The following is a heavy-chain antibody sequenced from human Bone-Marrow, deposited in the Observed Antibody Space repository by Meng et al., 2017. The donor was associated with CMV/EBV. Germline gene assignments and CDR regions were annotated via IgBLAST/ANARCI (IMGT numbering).Heavy chain of an antibody. V-gene: IGHV4-39*07. J-gene: IGHJ5*02. CDR1: GGSISRSSYY. CDR3: ARDGHYDILTGYNWFDP. CDR2: IYYSGST. Sequence: SETLSLTCTVSGGSISRSSYYWGWIRQPPGKGLEWIGGIYYSGSTYYNPSLKSRVTISVDTSKNQFSLKLSSVTAADTAVYYCARDGHYDILTGYNWFDPWGQGTLVTVSS. D-gene: IGHD3-9*01.